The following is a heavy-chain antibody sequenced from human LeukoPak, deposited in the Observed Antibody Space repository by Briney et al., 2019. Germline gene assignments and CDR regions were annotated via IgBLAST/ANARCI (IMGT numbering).Heavy chain of an antibody. CDR3: ATRYDFWSGYGGSEGFDP. D-gene: IGHD3-3*01. V-gene: IGHV1-2*02. J-gene: IGHJ5*02. CDR2: INPNSGGT. Sequence: GASVKVSCKASGYAFTGYYMHWVRQAPGQGLEWMGWINPNSGGTNYAQKFQGRVTMTRDTSISTAYMELSRLRSDDTAVYYCATRYDFWSGYGGSEGFDPWGQGTLVTVSS. CDR1: GYAFTGYY.